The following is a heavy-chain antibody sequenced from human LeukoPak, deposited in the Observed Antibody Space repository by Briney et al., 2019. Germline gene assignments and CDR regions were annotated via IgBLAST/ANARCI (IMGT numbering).Heavy chain of an antibody. V-gene: IGHV3-23*01. J-gene: IGHJ6*02. D-gene: IGHD6-13*01. CDR1: GFTFSSYA. Sequence: GGSPRLSCAASGFTFSSYAMSWVRQAPGKGLEWVSAISGSGGSTYYADSVKGRFTISRDNSKNTLYLQMNSLRAEDTAVYYCANTHVQAAAWTALRYYYGMDVWGQGTTVTVSS. CDR3: ANTHVQAAAWTALRYYYGMDV. CDR2: ISGSGGST.